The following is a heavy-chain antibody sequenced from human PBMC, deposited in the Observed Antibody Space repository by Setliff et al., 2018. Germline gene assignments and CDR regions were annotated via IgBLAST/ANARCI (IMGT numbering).Heavy chain of an antibody. Sequence: PGGSLRLSCAGSGFTFTNYAMNWVRQAPGKGLEWVSVIYSGGSTYYADSVKGRFTISRDNSKNTLYLQMNSLRAEDTAVYYCTTAPLAAASTCWGQGTLVTVSS. CDR3: TTAPLAAASTC. CDR1: GFTFTNYA. D-gene: IGHD6-13*01. V-gene: IGHV3-66*01. CDR2: IYSGGST. J-gene: IGHJ4*02.